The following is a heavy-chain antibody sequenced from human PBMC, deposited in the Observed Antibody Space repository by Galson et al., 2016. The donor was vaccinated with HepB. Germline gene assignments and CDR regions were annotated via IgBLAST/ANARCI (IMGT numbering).Heavy chain of an antibody. Sequence: QSGAEVKKPGESLRISCQGSTVNFIRYWISWVRQMLGKGLEWMGRIDPSDSYTKYSPSFQGNVTFSLDKSISTAYLQWSSLKASDTAMYYCAIFYFYSGSYYNPDYWGQGALVTVSS. D-gene: IGHD3-10*01. V-gene: IGHV5-10-1*01. J-gene: IGHJ4*02. CDR3: AIFYFYSGSYYNPDY. CDR2: IDPSDSYT. CDR1: TVNFIRYW.